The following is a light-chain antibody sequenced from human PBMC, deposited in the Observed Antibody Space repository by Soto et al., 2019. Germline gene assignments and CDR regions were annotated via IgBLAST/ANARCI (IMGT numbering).Light chain of an antibody. CDR2: AAS. Sequence: DIQMTQSPSFVSASVGDRATITCRASQGISSWLAWYQQKPGQAPKLLIYAASSLQSGVPSRFSGSGSGTHFTLTINSLQPEDFATYYCQQDISFPFTFGPGTKVNVK. V-gene: IGKV1-12*01. J-gene: IGKJ3*01. CDR1: QGISSW. CDR3: QQDISFPFT.